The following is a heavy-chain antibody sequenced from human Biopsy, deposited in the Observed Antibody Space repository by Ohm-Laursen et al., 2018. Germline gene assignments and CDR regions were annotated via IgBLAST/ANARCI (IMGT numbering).Heavy chain of an antibody. D-gene: IGHD3-10*01. Sequence: SLRLSCTASGFTFSGYGMHWVRQAPGKGLEWMAVIWYDGTDKFYADSVKGRFTISRDNSKNTLYLHMNSLRAADTAVYYCARDRNYGSENYFSHYNMDVWGQGTTVTVSS. CDR1: GFTFSGYG. CDR3: ARDRNYGSENYFSHYNMDV. V-gene: IGHV3-33*01. CDR2: IWYDGTDK. J-gene: IGHJ6*03.